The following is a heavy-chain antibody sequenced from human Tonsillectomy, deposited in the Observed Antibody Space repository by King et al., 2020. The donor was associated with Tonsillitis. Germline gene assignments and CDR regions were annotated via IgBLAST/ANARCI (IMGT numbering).Heavy chain of an antibody. CDR1: GGSISSSSYY. CDR2: IYYSGST. D-gene: IGHD2-15*01. Sequence: QLQESGPGLVKPSETLSLTCTVSGGSISSSSYYWGWIRQPPGKGLEWIGRIYYSGSTYYNPSLKSRVTISVDTSKNQFSLKLISVTAADTAGYYCVGQIIVVVVAATPAFDIWGQGTMVTVSS. CDR3: VGQIIVVVVAATPAFDI. V-gene: IGHV4-39*01. J-gene: IGHJ3*02.